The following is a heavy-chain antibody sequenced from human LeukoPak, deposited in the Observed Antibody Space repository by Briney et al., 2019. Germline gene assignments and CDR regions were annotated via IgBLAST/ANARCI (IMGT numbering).Heavy chain of an antibody. Sequence: ASVKVSCKASGYTFIDYYLHWVRQAPGQGLEWMGWINPNSGGTNYAQKFQGRVTMTRDTSISTAYMELSRLRSEDTAVYYCARNYDSSGYYSDGGFDYWGQGTLVTVSS. CDR2: INPNSGGT. V-gene: IGHV1-2*02. D-gene: IGHD3-22*01. J-gene: IGHJ4*02. CDR1: GYTFIDYY. CDR3: ARNYDSSGYYSDGGFDY.